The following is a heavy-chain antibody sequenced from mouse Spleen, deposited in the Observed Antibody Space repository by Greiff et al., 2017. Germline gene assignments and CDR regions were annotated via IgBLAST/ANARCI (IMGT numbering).Heavy chain of an antibody. Sequence: EVQLVESGGDLVKPGGSLKLSCAASGFTFSSYGMSWVRQTPDKRLEWVATISSGGSYTYYPDSVKGRFTISRDNAKNTLYLQMSSLKSEDTAMYYCARHGYYYGSGHFDYWGQGTTLTVSS. CDR3: ARHGYYYGSGHFDY. V-gene: IGHV5-6*01. D-gene: IGHD1-1*01. CDR2: ISSGGSYT. CDR1: GFTFSSYG. J-gene: IGHJ2*01.